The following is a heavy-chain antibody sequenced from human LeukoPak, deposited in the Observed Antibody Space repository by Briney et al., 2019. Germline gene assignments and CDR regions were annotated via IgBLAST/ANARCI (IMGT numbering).Heavy chain of an antibody. CDR3: AKDPRRFWSGYSTNWFDP. CDR1: GFTFSSYW. V-gene: IGHV3-74*01. Sequence: GGSLRLSCAASGFTFSSYWMHWVRQVPGKGLVWVSRINTDGSGTRYADSVKGRFTISRDNAKNTLYLQMNSLGAEDTAVYYCAKDPRRFWSGYSTNWFDPWGQGTLVTVSS. J-gene: IGHJ5*02. D-gene: IGHD3-3*01. CDR2: INTDGSGT.